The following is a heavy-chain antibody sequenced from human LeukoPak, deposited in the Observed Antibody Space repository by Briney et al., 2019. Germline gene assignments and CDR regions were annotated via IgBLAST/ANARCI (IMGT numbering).Heavy chain of an antibody. Sequence: GGSLRLSCAASGFTFSSYAISWVRQAPEQGLEWMGRIIPILGIANYAQKFQGRVTITADKSTSTAYMELSSLRSEDTAVYYCASPDRYSGSDGDYWGQGTLVTVSS. CDR1: GFTFSSYA. CDR2: IIPILGIA. D-gene: IGHD1-26*01. J-gene: IGHJ4*02. V-gene: IGHV1-69*04. CDR3: ASPDRYSGSDGDY.